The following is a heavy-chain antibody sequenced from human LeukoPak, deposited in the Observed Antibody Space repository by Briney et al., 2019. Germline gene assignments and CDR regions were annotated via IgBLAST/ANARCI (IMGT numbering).Heavy chain of an antibody. V-gene: IGHV4-34*01. J-gene: IGHJ1*01. Sequence: PSETLSLTCAVYGGSFSGHYWSWIRQPPGKGLEWIGEINHSGSTNYNPSLKSRVTISVDTSKNQFSLKLSSVTAADTAVYYCARDMYRCSSTSCPGREYFQHWGQGTLVTVSS. D-gene: IGHD2-2*01. CDR2: INHSGST. CDR1: GGSFSGHY. CDR3: ARDMYRCSSTSCPGREYFQH.